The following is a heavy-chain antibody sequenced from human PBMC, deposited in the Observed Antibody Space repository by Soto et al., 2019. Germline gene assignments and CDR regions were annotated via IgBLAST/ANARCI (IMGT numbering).Heavy chain of an antibody. Sequence: SETLSLICTVSGVSISSSYYYWGWIRQPPGKGLEWIATIYYSGSPYYSPSLKSRVTISVDTSKNQFSLKLSSVTDADTAIYYCARHHTESLYYFYVDVWGKGTTVTVSS. V-gene: IGHV4-39*01. CDR3: ARHHTESLYYFYVDV. J-gene: IGHJ6*03. CDR1: GVSISSSYYY. CDR2: IYYSGSP. D-gene: IGHD5-18*01.